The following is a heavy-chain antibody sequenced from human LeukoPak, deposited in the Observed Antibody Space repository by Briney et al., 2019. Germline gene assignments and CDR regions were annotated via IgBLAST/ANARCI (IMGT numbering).Heavy chain of an antibody. J-gene: IGHJ4*02. Sequence: PGGSLRLSCAASGFTFSSYSMNWVRQAPGKGLEWVSYISGSSSTIYYADSVKGRFTISRDNAKNSLYLQMNSLRDEDTAVYYCVRDSTATSSPIDYWGQGTLVTVSS. CDR3: VRDSTATSSPIDY. V-gene: IGHV3-48*02. CDR2: ISGSSSTI. CDR1: GFTFSSYS.